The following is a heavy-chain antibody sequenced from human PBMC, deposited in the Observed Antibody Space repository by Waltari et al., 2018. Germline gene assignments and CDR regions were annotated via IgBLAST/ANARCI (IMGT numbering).Heavy chain of an antibody. CDR2: IYHSGST. V-gene: IGHV4-38-2*01. Sequence: QVQLQESGPGLVKPSETLSLTCAVSGYSISRGYYWGWIRLPPGKGLEWIGSIYHSGSTYYNPSLKSRVTISVDTSKNQFSLKLSSVTAADTAVYYCARKDIVVVVAARSDAFDIWGQGTMVTVSS. D-gene: IGHD2-15*01. CDR1: GYSISRGYY. J-gene: IGHJ3*02. CDR3: ARKDIVVVVAARSDAFDI.